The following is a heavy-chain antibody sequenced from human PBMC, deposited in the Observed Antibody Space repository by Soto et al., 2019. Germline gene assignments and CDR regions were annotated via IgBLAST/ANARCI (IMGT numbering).Heavy chain of an antibody. J-gene: IGHJ4*02. CDR3: AMEYCSSTSCYKAY. V-gene: IGHV1-69*02. D-gene: IGHD2-2*02. CDR1: GGTFSSYT. Sequence: QVQLVQSGTEVKKPGSSVKVSCKASGGTFSSYTISWVRQAPGQGLEWMGRNIPILGIANYAQKFQGRVTITADKSTSTAYMELSSLRSEDTAAYYSAMEYCSSTSCYKAYSGQGTLVTVSS. CDR2: NIPILGIA.